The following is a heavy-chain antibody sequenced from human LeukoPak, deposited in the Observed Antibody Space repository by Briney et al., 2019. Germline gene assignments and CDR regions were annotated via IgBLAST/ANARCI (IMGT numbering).Heavy chain of an antibody. D-gene: IGHD2-2*01. CDR2: IIPIFGTA. CDR1: GGTFSSYA. CDR3: ARDNGFEVVPAPDYYYMDV. J-gene: IGHJ6*03. Sequence: ASVKVSCKASGGTFSSYAISWVRQAPGQGLEWMGGIIPIFGTANYAQKFQGRVTITTDESTSTAYMELSSLRSEDTAVYYCARDNGFEVVPAPDYYYMDVWGKGTTVTVSS. V-gene: IGHV1-69*05.